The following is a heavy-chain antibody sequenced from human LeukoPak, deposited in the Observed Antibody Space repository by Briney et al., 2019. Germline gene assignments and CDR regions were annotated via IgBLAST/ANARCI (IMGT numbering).Heavy chain of an antibody. V-gene: IGHV1-18*01. J-gene: IGHJ4*02. CDR1: GYIFTSYG. CDR3: ALEKSSFTIFGGEGHPLC. CDR2: ISAYIDNT. Sequence: GASVKVSCKASGYIFTSYGISWVRQAPGQGLEWMGWISAYIDNTNYAQKFQGRVTMTRDTSISTAYMELSRLRSDDTAVYYCALEKSSFTIFGGEGHPLCWGQGTLVAVSS. D-gene: IGHD3-3*01.